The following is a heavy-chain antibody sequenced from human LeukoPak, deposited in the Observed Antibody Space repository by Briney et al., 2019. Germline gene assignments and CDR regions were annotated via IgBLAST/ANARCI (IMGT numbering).Heavy chain of an antibody. CDR3: ARQIVGAAGLRLFDY. CDR1: GGSISSSSYY. D-gene: IGHD5-12*01. CDR2: IYYSGTT. Sequence: PSDTLSLTCTVSGGSISSSSYYWGWIRQPPGKGLEWIRCIYYSGTTYYNPSLKSRVTISVDTSKNQFSLKLSSVTAADTAVYYCARQIVGAAGLRLFDYWGQGTLVTVSS. J-gene: IGHJ4*02. V-gene: IGHV4-39*01.